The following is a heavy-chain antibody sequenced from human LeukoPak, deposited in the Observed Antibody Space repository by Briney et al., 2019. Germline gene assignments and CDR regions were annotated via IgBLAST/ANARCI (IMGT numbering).Heavy chain of an antibody. D-gene: IGHD2-2*01. CDR2: MNPNSGNT. V-gene: IGHV1-8*01. J-gene: IGHJ4*02. CDR1: GYTFSSYD. CDR3: ARRYCSSTSCHYFDY. Sequence: ASVKVSCEASGYTFSSYDINWVRQATGQGLEWMGWMNPNSGNTGYAQKLQGRVTMTRNTSISTAYMDLSSLRSEDTAVYYCARRYCSSTSCHYFDYWGQGTLVTVSS.